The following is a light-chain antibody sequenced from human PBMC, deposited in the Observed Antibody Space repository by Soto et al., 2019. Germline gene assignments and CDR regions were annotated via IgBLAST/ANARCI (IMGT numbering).Light chain of an antibody. CDR3: QHRSGWST. Sequence: EIVLTQSPVTLSLSPGERATLSCRASQSITWSLAWYQQRPGQAPRLLIYDTSNRAPGISARFSGSGSGTDFTLTISSLEPEDFAVYYCQHRSGWSTFGQGTKLDIK. V-gene: IGKV3-11*01. CDR1: QSITWS. J-gene: IGKJ2*01. CDR2: DTS.